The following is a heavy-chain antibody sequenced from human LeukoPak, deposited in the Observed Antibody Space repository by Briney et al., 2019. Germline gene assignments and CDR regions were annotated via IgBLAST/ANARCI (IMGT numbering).Heavy chain of an antibody. CDR1: GGSISSYY. J-gene: IGHJ6*02. Sequence: PSETLSLTCTVSGGSISSYYWSWIRQPPGKGLGWIGYIYYSGSTNYNPSLKSRVTISVDTSKNQFSLKLSSVTAADTAVYYCANYGGFGESPLRYGMDVWGQGTTVTVSS. D-gene: IGHD3-10*01. CDR2: IYYSGST. CDR3: ANYGGFGESPLRYGMDV. V-gene: IGHV4-59*08.